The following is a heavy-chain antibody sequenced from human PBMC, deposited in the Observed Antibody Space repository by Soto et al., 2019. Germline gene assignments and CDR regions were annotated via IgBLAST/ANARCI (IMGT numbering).Heavy chain of an antibody. V-gene: IGHV3-73*01. CDR2: IRSKANRYAT. J-gene: IGHJ4*02. CDR3: IHYGSGSYSTDY. D-gene: IGHD3-10*01. Sequence: KGLEWVGRIRSKANRYATEYSASAKGRFTISRDDSRDSAYLQMNSLKTEDTAVYYCIHYGSGSYSTDYWGPGTLVSVSS.